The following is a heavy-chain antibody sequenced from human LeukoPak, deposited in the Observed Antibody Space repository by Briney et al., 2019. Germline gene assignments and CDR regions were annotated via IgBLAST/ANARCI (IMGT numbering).Heavy chain of an antibody. CDR3: AREAADKWYFDL. V-gene: IGHV3-23*01. Sequence: GGSLRLSCAASGFTFSSLAMFWVRQAPGKGLEWVSRISDSGASTYYADYLKGHFTVSRDNSRNTLYLLMNSLRAEDTAVYYCAREAADKWYFDLWGRSTLVSVSS. D-gene: IGHD6-13*01. CDR2: ISDSGAST. J-gene: IGHJ2*01. CDR1: GFTFSSLA.